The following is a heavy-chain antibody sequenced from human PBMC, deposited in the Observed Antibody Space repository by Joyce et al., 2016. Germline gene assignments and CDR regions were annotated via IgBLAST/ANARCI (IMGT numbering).Heavy chain of an antibody. Sequence: QVQLVQSGTEVKKPGASVKVSCKASGYTFINYDINWVRQSPGQGLEWLGYMIPYSGNTAYAQKFQCRVTMAADTSNSTVYMELNRLKSEDTAMYYCTRGGDVDCWGQGTLVTVSS. CDR2: MIPYSGNT. V-gene: IGHV1-8*01. CDR3: TRGGDVDC. J-gene: IGHJ4*02. D-gene: IGHD5-24*01. CDR1: GYTFINYD.